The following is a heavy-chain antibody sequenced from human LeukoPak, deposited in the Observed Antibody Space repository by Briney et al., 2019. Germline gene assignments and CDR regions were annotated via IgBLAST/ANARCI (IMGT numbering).Heavy chain of an antibody. D-gene: IGHD3-22*01. Sequence: PSETLSLTCTVSGGSISSYYWSWIRQPPGKGLEWIGYIYYSGSTNYNPSLKSRVTISVDTSKNQFSLKLRSVTAADTAVYYCARVARRPYYYDSSGYYPYYFDYWGQGTLVTVSS. CDR3: ARVARRPYYYDSSGYYPYYFDY. CDR1: GGSISSYY. V-gene: IGHV4-59*01. J-gene: IGHJ4*02. CDR2: IYYSGST.